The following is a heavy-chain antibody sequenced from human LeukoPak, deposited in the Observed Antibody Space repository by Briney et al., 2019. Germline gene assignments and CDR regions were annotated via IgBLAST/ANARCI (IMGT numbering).Heavy chain of an antibody. Sequence: GGSLRLSCAASGFTFDDYAMHWVRQAPGKGLEWVSGISWNSGSIGYADSVKGRFTISRDNSKNTLYLQMNSLRAEDTAVYYCAREAYSSGWDKALGAFDIWGQGTMVTVSS. D-gene: IGHD6-19*01. CDR3: AREAYSSGWDKALGAFDI. V-gene: IGHV3-9*01. CDR2: ISWNSGSI. CDR1: GFTFDDYA. J-gene: IGHJ3*02.